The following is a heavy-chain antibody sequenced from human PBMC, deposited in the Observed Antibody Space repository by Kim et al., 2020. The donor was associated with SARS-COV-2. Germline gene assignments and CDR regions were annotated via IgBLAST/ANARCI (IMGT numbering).Heavy chain of an antibody. V-gene: IGHV3-33*01. CDR1: GFIFSSYA. Sequence: GGSLRLSCAASGFIFSSYAMIWVRQAPGKGLEWVTTIWYDGSNKYYKDSVKGRFTISRDNSKNTLYLQINSLRAEDTAVYYCARELITGYGLDVWGQGTTVTVFS. J-gene: IGHJ6*02. D-gene: IGHD3-22*01. CDR2: IWYDGSNK. CDR3: ARELITGYGLDV.